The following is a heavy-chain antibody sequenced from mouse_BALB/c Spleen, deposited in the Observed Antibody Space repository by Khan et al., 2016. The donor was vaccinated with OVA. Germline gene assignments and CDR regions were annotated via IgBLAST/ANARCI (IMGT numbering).Heavy chain of an antibody. CDR3: ARSAI. J-gene: IGHJ2*01. V-gene: IGHV5-6-3*01. CDR2: IDPNGGST. D-gene: IGHD2-12*01. CDR1: RSTISSYG. Sequence: EVELVESGGGLVQPGGSLKRSCAASRSTISSYGMSSVRQTPDKRLELVATIDPNGGSTDYPASVKRRFTISGDNAKNALYLQMRSLKSEDTAMYYCARSAIWGQGTTLTVSS.